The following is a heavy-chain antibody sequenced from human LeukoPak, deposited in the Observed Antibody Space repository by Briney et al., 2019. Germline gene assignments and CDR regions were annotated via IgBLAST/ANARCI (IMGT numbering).Heavy chain of an antibody. CDR2: ISAYNGNT. J-gene: IGHJ4*02. CDR3: ARESYDASGYYWEY. CDR1: GYTFVDYG. D-gene: IGHD3-22*01. Sequence: ASVKVSCKASGYTFVDYGIIWVRQAPGQGLEWMGWISAYNGNTKYAQKVQGRLTMTTDTSTSTAFLELRRLRSDDTAVYFCARESYDASGYYWEYWGQGTLVTVSS. V-gene: IGHV1-18*01.